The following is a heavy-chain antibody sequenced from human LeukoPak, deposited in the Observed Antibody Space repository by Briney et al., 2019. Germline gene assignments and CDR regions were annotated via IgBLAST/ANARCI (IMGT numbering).Heavy chain of an antibody. D-gene: IGHD1-26*01. Sequence: SETLSLTCTVSGGSISSYYWSWIRQPPGKGLEWIGYIYYSGSTNYNPSLKSRVTISVDTSKNQFSLKLSSVTAADTAVYYCARENYGSYIGYWGQGTLVTVSS. CDR1: GGSISSYY. CDR2: IYYSGST. CDR3: ARENYGSYIGY. V-gene: IGHV4-59*01. J-gene: IGHJ4*02.